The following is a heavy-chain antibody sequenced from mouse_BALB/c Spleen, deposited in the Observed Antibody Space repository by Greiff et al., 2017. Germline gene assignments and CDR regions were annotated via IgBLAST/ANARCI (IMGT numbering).Heavy chain of an antibody. J-gene: IGHJ3*01. CDR1: GFSLTSYD. Sequence: QVQLQQSGPGLVAPSQCLYITCTVSGFSLTSYDISWIRQPPGKGLEWLGVIWTGGGTNYYSTFMSRLSISKDNSTAQVFLLMNRLQTDDTAKYYCGRPYGYDGSSNFDYWGQGTPVTVSA. CDR2: IWTGGGT. CDR3: GRPYGYDGSSNFDY. D-gene: IGHD2-2*01. V-gene: IGHV2-9-2*01.